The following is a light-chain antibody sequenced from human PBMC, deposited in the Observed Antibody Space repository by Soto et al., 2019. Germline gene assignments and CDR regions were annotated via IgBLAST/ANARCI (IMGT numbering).Light chain of an antibody. CDR3: QSFDSSLSGYV. Sequence: QAVLTQPPSVSGAPGQRATISCTGSSSNIGAGFDVCWYQQLPGTTPKLLIEGNTNRPSGVPERFSGSKSGTSASLAITGLQAEDEADYYCQSFDSSLSGYVFGTGTKLTVL. V-gene: IGLV1-40*01. J-gene: IGLJ1*01. CDR1: SSNIGAGFD. CDR2: GNT.